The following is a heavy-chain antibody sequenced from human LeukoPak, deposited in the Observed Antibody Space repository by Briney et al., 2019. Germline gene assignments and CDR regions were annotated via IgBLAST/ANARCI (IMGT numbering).Heavy chain of an antibody. CDR2: ISSSSSYI. D-gene: IGHD6-13*01. Sequence: GGSLRLSCAASGFTFSSYSMNWVRQAPGKGLQWVSSISSSSSYIYYADSVKGRFTISRDNAKNSLYLQMNSLRAEDTAVYYCAKAPATGIARAFDIWGQGTMVTVSS. V-gene: IGHV3-21*04. CDR1: GFTFSSYS. J-gene: IGHJ3*02. CDR3: AKAPATGIARAFDI.